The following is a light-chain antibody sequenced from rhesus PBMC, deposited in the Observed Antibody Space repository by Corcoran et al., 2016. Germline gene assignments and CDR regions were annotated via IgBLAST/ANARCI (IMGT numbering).Light chain of an antibody. CDR3: YQRSSGWWT. CDR2: GAS. J-gene: IGKJ1*01. Sequence: QVILTQSPATLSLSPGERATLSCRASQSVSSYLVWYQQKPGRAPRLLLYGASNRATGIPDRVSGSGSGTDFTLTISSLAPEGVRVLPWYQRSSGWWTFDQGTKVEI. CDR1: QSVSSY. V-gene: IGKV3-10*01.